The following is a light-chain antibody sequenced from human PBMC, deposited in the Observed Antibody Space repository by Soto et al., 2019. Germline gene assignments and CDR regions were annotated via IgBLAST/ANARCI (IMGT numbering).Light chain of an antibody. CDR3: QQYNGTPLT. V-gene: IGKV1-5*01. CDR2: DAS. CDR1: QSISSW. J-gene: IGKJ4*01. Sequence: DIQMTQSPSTLSASVGDRVTITCRASQSISSWLAWYQQKPGKAPKLLIYDASTLESGVPSRFSGSGSGTEFTLTIRSLQPDDFAIYYCQQYNGTPLTFGGGTKVEIK.